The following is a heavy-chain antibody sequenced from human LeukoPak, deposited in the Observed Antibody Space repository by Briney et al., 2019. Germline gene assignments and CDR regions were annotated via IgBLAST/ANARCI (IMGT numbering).Heavy chain of an antibody. D-gene: IGHD1-1*01. J-gene: IGHJ4*02. CDR1: GYTFTDYY. Sequence: ASVKVSCKASGYTFTDYYMHWVRQAPGQGLEWMGWINPNSGGTNYAQRFQGRVTVTRDTSISTAYMELSRLTCDDTAVYYCARGALEGYDFWGQGTLVTVSS. V-gene: IGHV1-2*02. CDR3: ARGALEGYDF. CDR2: INPNSGGT.